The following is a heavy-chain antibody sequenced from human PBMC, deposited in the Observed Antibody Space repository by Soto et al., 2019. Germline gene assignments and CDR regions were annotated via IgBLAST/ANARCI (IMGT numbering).Heavy chain of an antibody. J-gene: IGHJ3*01. D-gene: IGHD3-22*01. V-gene: IGHV4-59*11. CDR2: IFYTGIT. CDR3: ARGGYDFSGVNFDEGFDF. CDR1: GGSLSSHF. Sequence: PSETLSLTCSVSGGSLSSHFWAWIRQPPGKGLEWVGYIFYTGITNYNPPLQSRVSISVDTSKERFSLTLNSVTAADTAVYYCARGGYDFSGVNFDEGFDFWGQGIPVTVSS.